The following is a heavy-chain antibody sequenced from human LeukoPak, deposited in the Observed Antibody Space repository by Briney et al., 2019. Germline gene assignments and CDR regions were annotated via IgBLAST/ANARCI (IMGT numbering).Heavy chain of an antibody. Sequence: PGGSLRLSCAASGFTFSSYEMNWVRQAPGKGLEWVSYIGSSGSTIYYADSVKGRFTISRDNARNSLYLQMNSLRAEDTAVYYCARGDSYVLDYWGQGTLVTVSS. CDR2: IGSSGSTI. V-gene: IGHV3-48*03. D-gene: IGHD3-16*01. J-gene: IGHJ4*02. CDR1: GFTFSSYE. CDR3: ARGDSYVLDY.